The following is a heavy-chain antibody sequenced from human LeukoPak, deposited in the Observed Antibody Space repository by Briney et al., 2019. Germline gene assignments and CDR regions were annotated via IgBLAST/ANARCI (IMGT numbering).Heavy chain of an antibody. Sequence: SGGFLRLSCAASGFTFDDYAMHWVRQAPGKGLEWVSGISWNSGSIGYADSVKGRFTISRDNAKNSLYLQMNSLRPEDTALYYCAKDGVVAALGDNWFDPWGQGTLVTVSS. J-gene: IGHJ5*02. CDR2: ISWNSGSI. CDR1: GFTFDDYA. V-gene: IGHV3-9*01. D-gene: IGHD2-15*01. CDR3: AKDGVVAALGDNWFDP.